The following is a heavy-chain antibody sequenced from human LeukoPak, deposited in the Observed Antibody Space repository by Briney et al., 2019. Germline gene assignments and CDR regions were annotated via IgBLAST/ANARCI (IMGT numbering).Heavy chain of an antibody. CDR1: CGSIFSTIDY. Sequence: WETLSDSRTVSCGSIFSTIDYWAWIRQPPGKGLEWIGNFYYSGSTYYNPSLNPRATLSVDTHKYQCSPTVSPVAAPHTAVYYCAAGSSSWSQNWG. D-gene: IGHD6-13*01. V-gene: IGHV4-39*01. CDR3: AAGSSSWSQN. J-gene: IGHJ1*01. CDR2: FYYSGST.